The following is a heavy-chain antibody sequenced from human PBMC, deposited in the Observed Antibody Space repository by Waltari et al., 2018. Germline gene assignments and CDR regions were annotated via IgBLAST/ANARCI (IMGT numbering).Heavy chain of an antibody. V-gene: IGHV5-51*01. CDR3: ARGGTYYYDSSGYYDYFDY. D-gene: IGHD3-22*01. CDR2: IYPGDSDT. J-gene: IGHJ4*02. CDR1: GYSFTRYW. Sequence: EVQLVQSGAEVKKPGESLKISCKGSGYSFTRYWIGWVRQMPGKGLEWMGIIYPGDSDTRYSPSFQGQVTISADKSISTAYLQWSSLKASDTAMYYCARGGTYYYDSSGYYDYFDYWGQGTLVTVSS.